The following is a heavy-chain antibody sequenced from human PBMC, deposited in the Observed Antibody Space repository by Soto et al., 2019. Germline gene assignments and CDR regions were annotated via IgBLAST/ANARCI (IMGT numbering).Heavy chain of an antibody. CDR3: ARDWSRYFDSSGLMWFY. J-gene: IGHJ4*02. D-gene: IGHD3-22*01. V-gene: IGHV1-18*04. Sequence: ASVRVSCKASGYTFNYYGISWVRQAPGQGLEWVGWISAHNGDTKYAQNLQGRLTLTTDTSTSTAYMELTSLTSDDTAVYYCARDWSRYFDSSGLMWFYWGQGTLVTVSS. CDR1: GYTFNYYG. CDR2: ISAHNGDT.